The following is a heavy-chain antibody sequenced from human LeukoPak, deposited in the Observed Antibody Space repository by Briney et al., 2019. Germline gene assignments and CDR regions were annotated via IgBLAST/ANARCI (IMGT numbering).Heavy chain of an antibody. Sequence: PSETLSLTCIVSGGSINKYFWNWIRQPAGKGLEWIGRIYSVGTSNYNPSLRGRVTMSVDTSKSHFSLEVTSMTAADTAMYYCARVCGSATNYRLCGFDVWGQGTVVTVSS. D-gene: IGHD3-10*01. CDR3: ARVCGSATNYRLCGFDV. CDR1: GGSINKYF. CDR2: IYSVGTS. J-gene: IGHJ3*01. V-gene: IGHV4-4*07.